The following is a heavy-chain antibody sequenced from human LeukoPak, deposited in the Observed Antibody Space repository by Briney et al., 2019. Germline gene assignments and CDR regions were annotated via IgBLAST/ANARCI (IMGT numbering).Heavy chain of an antibody. Sequence: GGSLRLSCAASGFTFSSYGMHWVRQAPGKGLEWVAFIRYDGSNKYYADSVKGRFTISRDNSKNTLYLQMNSLGAEDTAVYYCAKELNYYDSSGYYIRWGQGTLVTVSS. J-gene: IGHJ4*02. CDR3: AKELNYYDSSGYYIR. CDR1: GFTFSSYG. D-gene: IGHD3-22*01. CDR2: IRYDGSNK. V-gene: IGHV3-30*02.